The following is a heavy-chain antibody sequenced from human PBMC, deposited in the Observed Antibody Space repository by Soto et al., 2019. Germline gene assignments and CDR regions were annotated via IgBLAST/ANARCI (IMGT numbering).Heavy chain of an antibody. V-gene: IGHV4-31*02. D-gene: IGHD6-13*01. CDR1: GGSISSGGYY. CDR3: ARGIAGAFDI. Sequence: SESLSLTLTVSGGSISSGGYYSSLIRQHPGKGLEWIGYIYYSWSTYYNPSLKSRVTISVDTSKNQFSLKVSSVTAADKAVYYCARGIAGAFDIWGQGTMVTVSS. J-gene: IGHJ3*02. CDR2: IYYSWST.